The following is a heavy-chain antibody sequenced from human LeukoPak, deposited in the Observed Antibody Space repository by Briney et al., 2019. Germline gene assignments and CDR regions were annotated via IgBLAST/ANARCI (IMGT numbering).Heavy chain of an antibody. J-gene: IGHJ4*02. CDR1: GITPSSNA. D-gene: IGHD1-26*01. CDR2: ISGSGAST. CDR3: AKDVGKWESLHFFDY. Sequence: GSLRIPCLNSGITPSSNAMGWVRQAPGKGLEWNSGISGSGASTYYADSVKGRFTISRDDSRNTLYLQMNSLRGDDTAVYYCAKDVGKWESLHFFDYWGQGTLVTVSS. V-gene: IGHV3-23*01.